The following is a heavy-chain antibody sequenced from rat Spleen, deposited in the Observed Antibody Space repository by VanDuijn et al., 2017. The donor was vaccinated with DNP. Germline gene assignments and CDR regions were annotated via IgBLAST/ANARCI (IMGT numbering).Heavy chain of an antibody. CDR2: ISYDGGST. D-gene: IGHD1-1*01. Sequence: EVQLVESGGGLVQPGRSLKLSCAASGFTFSDYYMAWVRQAPTKGLEWVAYISYDGGSTYNGDSVKGRFTISRENAKNTLYLQMNSLRSEDTATYYCAIYFYSGDNWFGYWGQGTLVTVSS. V-gene: IGHV5-20*01. CDR3: AIYFYSGDNWFGY. J-gene: IGHJ3*01. CDR1: GFTFSDYY.